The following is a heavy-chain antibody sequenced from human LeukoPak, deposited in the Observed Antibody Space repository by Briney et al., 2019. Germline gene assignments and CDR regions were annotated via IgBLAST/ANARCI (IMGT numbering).Heavy chain of an antibody. D-gene: IGHD3-10*01. J-gene: IGHJ3*01. V-gene: IGHV4-30-4*01. CDR3: NYYGSGSPDAFDF. Sequence: SQTLSLTCIVSGGSISSADYYWNWIRQPPGEGLEWIGYIYNSGRTYYNPSLKSRGTISVDKSKNQFSLKLSSVTAADTAVYYCNYYGSGSPDAFDFWGQGTMVTVSS. CDR1: GGSISSADYY. CDR2: IYNSGRT.